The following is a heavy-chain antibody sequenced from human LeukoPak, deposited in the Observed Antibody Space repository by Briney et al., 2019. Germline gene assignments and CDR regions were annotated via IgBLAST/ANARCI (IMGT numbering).Heavy chain of an antibody. D-gene: IGHD3-22*01. CDR2: IYNSGST. CDR1: GDSFSYFY. Sequence: SETLSLTCTVSGDSFSYFYWSWIRQPPGKGLEWIGYIYNSGSTNYNPSLKSRVTISVDTSKNQFSLKLSSVTAADTAVYYCARYYYDSSGHMGFDYWGQGTLVTVSS. CDR3: ARYYYDSSGHMGFDY. J-gene: IGHJ4*02. V-gene: IGHV4-59*12.